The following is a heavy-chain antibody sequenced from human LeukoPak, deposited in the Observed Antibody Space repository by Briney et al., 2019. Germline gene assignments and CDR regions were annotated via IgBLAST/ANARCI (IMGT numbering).Heavy chain of an antibody. CDR3: ASGPSRDGYNYFGGVPDYYYMDV. D-gene: IGHD5-24*01. Sequence: GGSLRLSCAASGFTVSSNYMSWVRQAPGKGLEWVSVIYSGGSTYYADSVEGRFTISRDNSKNTLYLQMNSLRAEDTAVYYCASGPSRDGYNYFGGVPDYYYMDVWGKGTTVTVSS. CDR2: IYSGGST. CDR1: GFTVSSNY. J-gene: IGHJ6*03. V-gene: IGHV3-66*02.